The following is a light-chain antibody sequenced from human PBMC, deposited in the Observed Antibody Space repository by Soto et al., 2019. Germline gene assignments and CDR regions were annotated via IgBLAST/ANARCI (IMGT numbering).Light chain of an antibody. Sequence: QSVLTRPRSVSGSPGQSVASSCTGTSSDVGGYNYVSWYQQHPGKAPKLIIYDVTKRPSGVPDRFSGSSSGNTASLTISGLQAEDEADYFCCSYAGSYSYVFGTGTKVTVL. CDR3: CSYAGSYSYV. J-gene: IGLJ1*01. CDR1: SSDVGGYNY. CDR2: DVT. V-gene: IGLV2-11*01.